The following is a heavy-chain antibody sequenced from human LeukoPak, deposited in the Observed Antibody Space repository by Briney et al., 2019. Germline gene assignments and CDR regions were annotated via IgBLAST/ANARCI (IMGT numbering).Heavy chain of an antibody. V-gene: IGHV1-69*04. CDR2: IIPILGIA. CDR1: GGTFSSYA. J-gene: IGHJ4*02. D-gene: IGHD4-17*01. CDR3: ALDYGEIYYFDY. Sequence: GASVKVSCKASGGTFSSYAISWVRQAPGQGLEWMGRIIPILGIANYAQKFQGRVTITADKSTSTAYMELSSLRSEDTAVYYWALDYGEIYYFDYWGQGTLVTVSS.